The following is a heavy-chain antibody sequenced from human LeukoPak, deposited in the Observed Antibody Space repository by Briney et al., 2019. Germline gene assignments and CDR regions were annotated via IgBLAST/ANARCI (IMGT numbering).Heavy chain of an antibody. V-gene: IGHV5-51*01. D-gene: IGHD2-21*01. CDR2: INPDDSEI. CDR1: GDTLLKSW. J-gene: IGHJ5*01. Sequence: GESLKISCKGFGDTLLKSWISWVRRVPGKGLEWMGIINPDDSEIRYSPSFQGQVTISVDRSTKTAYLQWRSLEASDTALYYCSRPVMCTTASCSHDSWGQGTLVTVSS. CDR3: SRPVMCTTASCSHDS.